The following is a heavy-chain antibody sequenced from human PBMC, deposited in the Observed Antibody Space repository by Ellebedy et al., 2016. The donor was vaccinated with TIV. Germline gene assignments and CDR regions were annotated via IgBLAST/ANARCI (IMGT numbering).Heavy chain of an antibody. CDR2: ISSSGSTI. Sequence: PGGSLRLSCAASGFTFSSYEMNWVRQAPGKGLEWVSYISSSGSTIYYADSVKGRFTISRDNAKSSLYLQMNSLRAEDTAVYYCARQTNYYDSSGYYTWFDPWGQGTLVTVSS. J-gene: IGHJ5*02. CDR3: ARQTNYYDSSGYYTWFDP. V-gene: IGHV3-48*03. CDR1: GFTFSSYE. D-gene: IGHD3-22*01.